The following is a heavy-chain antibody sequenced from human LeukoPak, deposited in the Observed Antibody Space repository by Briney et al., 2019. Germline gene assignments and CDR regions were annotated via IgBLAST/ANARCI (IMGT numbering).Heavy chain of an antibody. CDR1: GGTFSSYA. CDR2: IIPIFGTA. Sequence: ASVNVSCEASGGTFSSYAISWVRQAPGQGLEWMGGIIPIFGTANYAQKFQGRVTITADESTSTAYMELSSLRSEDTAVYYCARGPLDMGGYDSHFDYWGQGTLVTVSS. CDR3: ARGPLDMGGYDSHFDY. D-gene: IGHD5-12*01. J-gene: IGHJ4*02. V-gene: IGHV1-69*13.